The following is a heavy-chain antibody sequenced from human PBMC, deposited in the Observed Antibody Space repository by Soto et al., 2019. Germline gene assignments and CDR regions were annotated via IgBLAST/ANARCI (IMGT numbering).Heavy chain of an antibody. V-gene: IGHV1-46*01. D-gene: IGHD6-13*01. CDR1: GYTFTSYY. CDR3: ARDPRYGSSWYRPWGAFDI. CDR2: INPSGGST. J-gene: IGHJ3*02. Sequence: GASVKVSCKASGYTFTSYYMHWVRQAPGQGLEWMGIINPSGGSTSYAQKFQGRVTMTRDTSTSTVYMELSSLRSEDTAVYYCARDPRYGSSWYRPWGAFDIWGQGTMVTVSS.